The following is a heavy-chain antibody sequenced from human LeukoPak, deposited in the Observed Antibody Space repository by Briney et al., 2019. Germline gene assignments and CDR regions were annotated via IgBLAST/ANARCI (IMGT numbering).Heavy chain of an antibody. CDR1: GLTFSSYS. V-gene: IGHV3-21*01. CDR3: ARDRPSSGWYGELDY. Sequence: GGSLRLSCAASGLTFSSYSMNWVRQAPGKGLEWVSCISSSSSYIYCADSVKGRFTISRDNAKNSLYLQMNSLRAEDTAVYYCARDRPSSGWYGELDYWGQGTLVTVSS. J-gene: IGHJ4*02. D-gene: IGHD6-19*01. CDR2: ISSSSSYI.